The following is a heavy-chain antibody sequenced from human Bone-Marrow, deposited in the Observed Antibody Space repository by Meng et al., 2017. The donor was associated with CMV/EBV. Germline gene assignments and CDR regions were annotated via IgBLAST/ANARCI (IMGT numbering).Heavy chain of an antibody. D-gene: IGHD3-10*01. CDR2: IIPILGIA. CDR3: ARVRYYGSGSYYKVPLYYGMDV. Sequence: SVKVSCKASGGTFSSYTISWVRQAPGQGLEWMGRIIPILGIANYAQKFQGRVTITADKSTSTAYMELSSPRSEDTAVYYCARVRYYGSGSYYKVPLYYGMDVWGQGTTVTVSS. J-gene: IGHJ6*02. V-gene: IGHV1-69*02. CDR1: GGTFSSYT.